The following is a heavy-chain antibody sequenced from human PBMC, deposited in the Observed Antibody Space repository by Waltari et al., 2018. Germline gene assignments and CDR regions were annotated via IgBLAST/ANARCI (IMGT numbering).Heavy chain of an antibody. Sequence: QLQLQESGPGLVKPSETLSLTCTVSGGSISSSSYYWGWIRQPPGKGLEWIGSIYYSGSTYYNPSLKSRVTISVDKSKNQFSLKLSSVTAADTAVYYCARKDSSGWYDYFDYWGQGTLVTVSS. CDR3: ARKDSSGWYDYFDY. CDR1: GGSISSSSYY. CDR2: IYYSGST. V-gene: IGHV4-39*07. J-gene: IGHJ4*02. D-gene: IGHD6-19*01.